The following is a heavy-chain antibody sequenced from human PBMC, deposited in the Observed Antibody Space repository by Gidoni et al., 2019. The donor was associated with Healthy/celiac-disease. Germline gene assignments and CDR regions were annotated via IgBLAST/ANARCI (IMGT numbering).Heavy chain of an antibody. CDR1: GFTFSSYS. CDR3: ARDLRGNYDFEHRYYYYYGMDV. V-gene: IGHV3-21*01. D-gene: IGHD3-3*01. Sequence: EVQLVESGGGLVKPGGSLRLSCAASGFTFSSYSMHWVRQAPGKGLEWVSSISSSSSYIYYADSVKGRFTISRDNAKNSLYLQMNSLRAEDTAVYYCARDLRGNYDFEHRYYYYYGMDVWGQGTTVTVSS. J-gene: IGHJ6*02. CDR2: ISSSSSYI.